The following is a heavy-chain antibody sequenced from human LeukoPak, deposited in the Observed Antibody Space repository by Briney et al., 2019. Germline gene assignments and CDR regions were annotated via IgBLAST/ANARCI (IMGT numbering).Heavy chain of an antibody. V-gene: IGHV4-38-2*02. Sequence: SSETLSLTCTVSGYSISSGYYWSWIRQPPGKGLEWIGEINHSGSSKYIPSLKSRVTISVDTSKNQFSLKLSSVTAADTAVYYCARRVGRYFGERAYYYNYMDVWAKGTTVTISS. J-gene: IGHJ6*03. D-gene: IGHD3-10*01. CDR2: INHSGSS. CDR1: GYSISSGYY. CDR3: ARRVGRYFGERAYYYNYMDV.